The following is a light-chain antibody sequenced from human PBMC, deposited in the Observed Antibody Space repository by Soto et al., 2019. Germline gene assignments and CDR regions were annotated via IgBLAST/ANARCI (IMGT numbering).Light chain of an antibody. V-gene: IGKV2-28*01. CDR2: LGS. Sequence: DIVMTQSPLSLPVTPGEPASISCRSSQSLLHSNGYNYLDWYLQKPGQSPQLLIYLGSNRASGDPDGSSGDGVSNDFTTNISRVADGDVGVYYCMPALQSPLTCGGGTKVEIK. J-gene: IGKJ4*01. CDR3: MPALQSPLT. CDR1: QSLLHSNGYNY.